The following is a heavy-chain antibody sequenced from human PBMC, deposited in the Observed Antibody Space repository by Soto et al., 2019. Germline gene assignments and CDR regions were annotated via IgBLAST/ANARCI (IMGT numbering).Heavy chain of an antibody. V-gene: IGHV4-31*11. CDR3: ARGPIFRGVVGLYLHL. D-gene: IGHD3-10*01. CDR1: GGSISRSVYY. Sequence: QVQLQESGPGLVKPSQTLSLTCAVSGGSISRSVYYCNWIRQHPGKGLEWIGYIHNSGTTYYNPSPKSPLTLSVNHAKNQVPLKLRSGTTAETAVYYRARGPIFRGVVGLYLHLWGRGTLVTVSS. CDR2: IHNSGTT. J-gene: IGHJ2*01.